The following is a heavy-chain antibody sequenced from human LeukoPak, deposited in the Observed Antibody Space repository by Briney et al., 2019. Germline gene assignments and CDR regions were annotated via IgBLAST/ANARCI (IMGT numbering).Heavy chain of an antibody. CDR1: GGSISSYY. V-gene: IGHV4-59*08. D-gene: IGHD6-13*01. J-gene: IGHJ4*02. CDR2: IYYSGST. Sequence: PSETLSLTCTVSGGSISSYYWSWIRQPPGKGLEWIGYIYYSGSTNYNPSLKGRVTISVDTSKNQFSLKLSSVTAADTAVYYCARHVSQQLDREYYFDYWGQGTLVTVSS. CDR3: ARHVSQQLDREYYFDY.